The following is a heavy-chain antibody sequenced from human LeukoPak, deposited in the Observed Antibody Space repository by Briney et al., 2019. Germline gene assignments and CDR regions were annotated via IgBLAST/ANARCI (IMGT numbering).Heavy chain of an antibody. CDR1: GGSINSGTNY. J-gene: IGHJ4*02. V-gene: IGHV4-61*02. CDR3: AKGTDVIPWIQPPDY. Sequence: PSETLSLTCTVSGGSINSGTNYWSWIRQPAGKEMQWIGRIYTSGATNYNPSLKSRVTMSIDTSKNQFSLKLNSVTAADTAVYYCAKGTDVIPWIQPPDYWGQGTLVTVSS. CDR2: IYTSGAT. D-gene: IGHD5-18*01.